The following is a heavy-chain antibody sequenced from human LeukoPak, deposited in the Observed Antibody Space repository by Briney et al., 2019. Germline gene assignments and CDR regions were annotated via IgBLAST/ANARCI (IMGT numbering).Heavy chain of an antibody. CDR3: ARVQVKTRGSYFRDDY. Sequence: ASVKVSCKASGGTFSSYAISWVRQAPGQGLEWMGWTSSFSDNTRYAEKFQGRVTMTTEISTSTAYMELRSLRFDDTAVYYCARVQVKTRGSYFRDDYWGQGTLVTVSS. V-gene: IGHV1-18*01. J-gene: IGHJ4*02. CDR1: GGTFSSYA. CDR2: TSSFSDNT. D-gene: IGHD3-16*01.